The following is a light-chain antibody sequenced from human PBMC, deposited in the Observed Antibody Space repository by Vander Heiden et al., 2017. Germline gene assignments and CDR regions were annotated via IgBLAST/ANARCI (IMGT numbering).Light chain of an antibody. Sequence: EIVMTQSPATLSVSLGERATLSCRASQTVSSKLAWYQLKPGQAPRLLISGASTRATGIPARFSGSGSGTEFTLTISSLQSEDFAVYYCQQDNNGHTFGQGTKVEIK. CDR2: GAS. CDR1: QTVSSK. CDR3: QQDNNGHT. V-gene: IGKV3-15*01. J-gene: IGKJ1*01.